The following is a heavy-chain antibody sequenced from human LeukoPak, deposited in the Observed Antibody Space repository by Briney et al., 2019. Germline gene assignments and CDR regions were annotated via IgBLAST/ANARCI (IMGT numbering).Heavy chain of an antibody. Sequence: GGSLRLSCAASGFAFSSYAISWVRQAPGKGLEWVSSISGSGGSTYYADSVKGRFTISRDNFKNTLYLQMNSLRVEDTAVYYCAKARGRYSYGSVDYWGQGTLVTVSS. CDR3: AKARGRYSYGSVDY. D-gene: IGHD5-12*01. V-gene: IGHV3-23*01. J-gene: IGHJ4*02. CDR1: GFAFSSYA. CDR2: ISGSGGST.